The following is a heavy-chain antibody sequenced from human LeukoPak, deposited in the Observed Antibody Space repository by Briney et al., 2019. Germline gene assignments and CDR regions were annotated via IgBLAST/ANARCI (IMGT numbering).Heavy chain of an antibody. J-gene: IGHJ3*02. Sequence: RPGRSLRLSCAASGFTFDDYAMHWVRQAPGKGLEWVANIKQDRSEKYYVDSVKGRFTISRDNAKNSLYLQTNSLRAEDTAVYYCARDTYDSSGFGAFDIWGQGTMVTVSS. CDR3: ARDTYDSSGFGAFDI. V-gene: IGHV3-7*01. CDR2: IKQDRSEK. D-gene: IGHD3-22*01. CDR1: GFTFDDYA.